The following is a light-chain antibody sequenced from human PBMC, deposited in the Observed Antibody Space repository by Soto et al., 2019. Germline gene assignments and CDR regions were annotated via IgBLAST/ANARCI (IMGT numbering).Light chain of an antibody. J-gene: IGLJ1*01. V-gene: IGLV3-1*01. Sequence: SYELTQPPSVSVSPGQTASITCSADKLGDKYACWYQQKPGQSPVLVIYQDSKRPSGIPERFSGSNSGNTATLTISGTQAMDEAYYYCLAWDSSTGVFGTGTKLTVL. CDR1: KLGDKY. CDR3: LAWDSSTGV. CDR2: QDS.